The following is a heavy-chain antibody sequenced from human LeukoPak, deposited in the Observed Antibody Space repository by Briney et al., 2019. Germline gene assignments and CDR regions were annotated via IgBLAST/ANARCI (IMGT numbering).Heavy chain of an antibody. CDR1: GFTFRIYA. D-gene: IGHD3-10*01. CDR2: ISGSGGST. CDR3: ANYFGSGSQNYFDS. J-gene: IGHJ4*02. Sequence: PGGSLRLSCAASGFTFRIYAMGWVRQAPGKGLEWVSAISGSGGSTYYADSVKGRFTTSRDNSKNTLYVQMNSLRDEDTAVYYCANYFGSGSQNYFDSWGQGTLVTVSS. V-gene: IGHV3-23*01.